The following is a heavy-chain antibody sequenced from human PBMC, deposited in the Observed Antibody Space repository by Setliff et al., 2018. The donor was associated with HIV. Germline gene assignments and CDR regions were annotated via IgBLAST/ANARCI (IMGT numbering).Heavy chain of an antibody. D-gene: IGHD5-12*01. CDR3: PGASGYAGFFYFDY. J-gene: IGHJ4*02. Sequence: SETLSLTCTVSGGSSSSSYYWGWIRQPPGKGLEWIGSIYYSGSTYYNPSLKSRVTISRDNSKNTLYLQMGSLRAEDMAVYYCPGASGYAGFFYFDYWGQGTLVTVSS. CDR1: GGSSSSSYY. CDR2: IYYSGST. V-gene: IGHV4-39*01.